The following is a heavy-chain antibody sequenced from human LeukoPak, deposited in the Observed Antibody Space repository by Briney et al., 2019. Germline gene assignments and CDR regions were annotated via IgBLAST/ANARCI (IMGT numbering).Heavy chain of an antibody. CDR3: ARGGRIQLWLGYYMDV. D-gene: IGHD5-18*01. J-gene: IGHJ6*03. CDR1: GGSFSGYY. CDR2: INHSGST. V-gene: IGHV4-34*01. Sequence: SETLSLTCAVYGGSFSGYYWSWIRQPPGKGLEWIGEINHSGSTNYNPPLKSRVTISVDTSKNQFSLKLSSVTAADTAVYYCARGGRIQLWLGYYMDVWGKGTTVTVSS.